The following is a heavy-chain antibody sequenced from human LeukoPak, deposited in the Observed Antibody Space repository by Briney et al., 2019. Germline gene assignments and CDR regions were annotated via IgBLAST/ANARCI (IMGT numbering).Heavy chain of an antibody. CDR3: ARGLHYSGYVSWFDP. D-gene: IGHD5-12*01. CDR2: IYYSGST. V-gene: IGHV4-39*01. CDR1: GGSISSSSYY. Sequence: PSETLSLTCTVSGGSISSSSYYWGWIRQPPGKGLEWIGRIYYSGSTYYNPSLKSRVTISVDTSKNQFSLKLSSVTAADTAVYYCARGLHYSGYVSWFDPWGQGTLVTVSS. J-gene: IGHJ5*02.